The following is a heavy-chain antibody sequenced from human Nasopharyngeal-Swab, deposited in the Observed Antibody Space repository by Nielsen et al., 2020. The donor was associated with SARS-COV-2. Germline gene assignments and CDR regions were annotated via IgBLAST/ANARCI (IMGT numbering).Heavy chain of an antibody. V-gene: IGHV3-21*01. CDR1: GFTFSSYG. CDR2: ISSSSSYI. CDR3: ARDRSVGYGMDV. Sequence: GGSLRLSCAASGFTFSSYGMNWVRQAPGKGLEWVSSISSSSSYIYYADSVKGRFTISRDNAKNSLYLQMNSLRAEDTAVYYCARDRSVGYGMDVWGQGTTVTVSS. J-gene: IGHJ6*02. D-gene: IGHD2-15*01.